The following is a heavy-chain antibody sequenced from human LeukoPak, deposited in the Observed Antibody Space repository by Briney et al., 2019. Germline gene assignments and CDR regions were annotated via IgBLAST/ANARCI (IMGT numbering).Heavy chain of an antibody. CDR1: GYTHTELS. CDR3: ATDRGMATINY. V-gene: IGHV1-24*01. D-gene: IGHD5-24*01. CDR2: FDPEGGET. Sequence: AAVKDSCQFSGYTHTELSMHWVRPAGGKGRAWMGGFDPEGGETIYAQKCQGRVTMTEDTSTDTAYMELSSLRSEDTAVYYCATDRGMATINYWGQGTLVTVSS. J-gene: IGHJ4*02.